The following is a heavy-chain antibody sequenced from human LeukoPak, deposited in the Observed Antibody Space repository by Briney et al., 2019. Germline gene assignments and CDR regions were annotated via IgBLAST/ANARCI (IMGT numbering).Heavy chain of an antibody. CDR1: GGSISSYY. Sequence: PSETLSLTCTVSGGSISSYYWSWIRQPPGKGLGYIGFIYYSGSTKYNPSLKSRVTISVDTSKNQFSLKLSPVTAADTAVYYCARRSDRGYDFDYWGQGTLVTVSS. D-gene: IGHD5-12*01. V-gene: IGHV4-59*01. CDR3: ARRSDRGYDFDY. J-gene: IGHJ4*02. CDR2: IYYSGST.